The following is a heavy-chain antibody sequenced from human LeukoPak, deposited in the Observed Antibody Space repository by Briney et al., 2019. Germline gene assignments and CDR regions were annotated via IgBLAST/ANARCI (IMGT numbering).Heavy chain of an antibody. D-gene: IGHD1-20*01. CDR2: VYYDGST. V-gene: IGHV4-30-4*08. CDR1: GDSFSSANYY. J-gene: IGHJ4*02. Sequence: SESLSLTCTVSGDSFSSANYYWTWVRQPPGKGLEWIGYVYYDGSTYYHPSLQSRLAISVDTSKNQFSLNLTSVTAADTAVYYCVRGLTGYSYFFDHWGQGALVTVSS. CDR3: VRGLTGYSYFFDH.